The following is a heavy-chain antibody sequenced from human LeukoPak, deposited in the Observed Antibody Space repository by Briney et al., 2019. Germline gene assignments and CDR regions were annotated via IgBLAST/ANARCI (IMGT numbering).Heavy chain of an antibody. Sequence: GGSLRLSCAASGFGFSTYAMSWVRQAPGKGLEWVSSISSSSSYIYYADSVKGRFTISRDNAKNSLYLQMNSLRAEDTAVYYCAREYPPDYWGQGTLVTVSS. V-gene: IGHV3-21*01. CDR2: ISSSSSYI. CDR1: GFGFSTYA. D-gene: IGHD2-2*01. CDR3: AREYPPDY. J-gene: IGHJ4*02.